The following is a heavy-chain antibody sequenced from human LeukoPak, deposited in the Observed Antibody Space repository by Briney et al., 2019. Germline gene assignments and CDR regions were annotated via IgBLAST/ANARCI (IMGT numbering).Heavy chain of an antibody. V-gene: IGHV4-59*12. D-gene: IGHD6-19*01. CDR2: IYYSGST. CDR1: GGSISSYY. CDR3: AKDYPRPYSSGWVDY. J-gene: IGHJ4*02. Sequence: SETLSLTCTVSGGSISSYYWSWIRQPPGKGLEWIGYIYYSGSTNYNPSLKSRVTISVDTSKNQFSLKLSSVTAADTAVYYCAKDYPRPYSSGWVDYWGQGTLVTVSS.